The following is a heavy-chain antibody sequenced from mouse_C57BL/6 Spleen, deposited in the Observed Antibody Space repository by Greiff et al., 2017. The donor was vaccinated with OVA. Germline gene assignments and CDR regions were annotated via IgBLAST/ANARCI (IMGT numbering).Heavy chain of an antibody. CDR3: ARRYYGSSPSYWYFDV. CDR2: IYPGSGST. D-gene: IGHD1-1*01. Sequence: QVQLQQPGAELVKPGASVKMSCKASGYTFTSYWITWVKQRPGQGLEWIGDIYPGSGSTNYNEKFKSKATLTVDKSSSTAYMQLSSLTSEDSAVYYCARRYYGSSPSYWYFDVWGTGTTVTVSS. V-gene: IGHV1-55*01. J-gene: IGHJ1*03. CDR1: GYTFTSYW.